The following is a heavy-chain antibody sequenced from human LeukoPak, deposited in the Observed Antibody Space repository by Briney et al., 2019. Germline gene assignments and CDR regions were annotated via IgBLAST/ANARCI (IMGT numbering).Heavy chain of an antibody. V-gene: IGHV5-51*01. D-gene: IGHD3-10*01. CDR3: AMTTYYYGSGTYDY. J-gene: IGHJ4*02. CDR2: IYPGDSDT. Sequence: GGSLEISCKGSGYTFTTYWIAWVRPVPGKGLEWMGIIYPGDSDTKYTQSFQGQVTFSADKAISTAYLQWSSLKASDTAMYYCAMTTYYYGSGTYDYWGEGTLVTVSS. CDR1: GYTFTTYW.